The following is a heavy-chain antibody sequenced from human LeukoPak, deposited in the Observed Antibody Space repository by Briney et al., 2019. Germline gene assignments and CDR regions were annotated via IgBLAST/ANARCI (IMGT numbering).Heavy chain of an antibody. CDR1: GGTFSSYA. Sequence: ASVKVSCKASGGTFSSYAISWVRQAPGQGLEWMGGIIPIFGTANYAQKFQGRVTITADKSTSTAYMELSSLRSEDTAVYYCARVIRGSYYGTVDYWGQGTLVTVSS. V-gene: IGHV1-69*06. CDR2: IIPIFGTA. D-gene: IGHD1-26*01. J-gene: IGHJ4*02. CDR3: ARVIRGSYYGTVDY.